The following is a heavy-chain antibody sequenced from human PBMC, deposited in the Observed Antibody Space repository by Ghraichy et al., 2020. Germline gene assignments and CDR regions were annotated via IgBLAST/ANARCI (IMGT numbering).Heavy chain of an antibody. CDR1: GFTFSSYG. CDR2: ISIGGGGT. D-gene: IGHD1-7*01. Sequence: AGSLRLSCAASGFTFSSYGMSWVRQAPGRGLEWVSVISIGGGGTYYADSVKGRFTISRDNSKNTLYRQMNSLRGDDTAVYYCAREITGTTGLSMDVWGQGATVTVSS. V-gene: IGHV3-23*01. J-gene: IGHJ6*02. CDR3: AREITGTTGLSMDV.